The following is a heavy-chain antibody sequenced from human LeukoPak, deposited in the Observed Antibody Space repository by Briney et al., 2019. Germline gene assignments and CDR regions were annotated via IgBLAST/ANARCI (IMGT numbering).Heavy chain of an antibody. CDR3: AKYSSGGWLRSYYLAS. J-gene: IGHJ4*02. CDR1: GFTLSSDG. V-gene: IGHV3-30*18. Sequence: GGSLRLSCAASGFTLSSDGMHWVAQAPGKGLEWVAVMSYDGSNKDYADSVKGRFTISRDNYKNTLYVQMNSLSAEDAAVYYCAKYSSGGWLRSYYLASWRQGTLVTVSS. D-gene: IGHD5-12*01. CDR2: MSYDGSNK.